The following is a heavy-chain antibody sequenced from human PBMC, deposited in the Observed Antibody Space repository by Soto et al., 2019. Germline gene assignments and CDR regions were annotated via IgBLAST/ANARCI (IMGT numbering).Heavy chain of an antibody. CDR2: IYFDGITT. CDR1: GFTFNTHW. CDR3: ARGGAMGVDY. V-gene: IGHV3-74*01. D-gene: IGHD1-26*01. Sequence: GGSLRLSCTAAGFTFNTHWMHWVRQAPGKGLVWVSRIYFDGITTNYADSVKGRLTVSRDNAKNTVYLHVNTLRDEDTAVYYCARGGAMGVDYWGQGTLVTASS. J-gene: IGHJ4*02.